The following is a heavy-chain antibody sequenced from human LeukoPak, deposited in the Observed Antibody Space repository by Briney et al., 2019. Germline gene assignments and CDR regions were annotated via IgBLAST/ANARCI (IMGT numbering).Heavy chain of an antibody. V-gene: IGHV3-23*01. D-gene: IGHD3-22*01. CDR1: GFIFRSYA. J-gene: IGHJ3*02. Sequence: GGSLRLSCAASGFIFRSYAMSWVRQPPGKGLECVSAISGSGGSTYYAASVKGRSTLSRDNSKNTLYLQMNSLRAEDPSVSYCAKVGPGRIVVVITSAFDIWGQGTMVTVSS. CDR2: ISGSGGST. CDR3: AKVGPGRIVVVITSAFDI.